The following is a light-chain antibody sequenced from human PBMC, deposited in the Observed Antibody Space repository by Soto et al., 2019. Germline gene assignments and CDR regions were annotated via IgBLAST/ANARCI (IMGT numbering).Light chain of an antibody. V-gene: IGLV2-11*01. CDR2: GVS. Sequence: QSALTQPRSVSGSPGQSVTISCTGSNSDVGGYNYVSWYQHHPDKVPRLIIFGVSKRPSGVPDRFSGSKSGNTASLTISGLQAEDEADYCCFSYAGTYTRVFGGGTKLTVL. CDR3: FSYAGTYTRV. J-gene: IGLJ3*02. CDR1: NSDVGGYNY.